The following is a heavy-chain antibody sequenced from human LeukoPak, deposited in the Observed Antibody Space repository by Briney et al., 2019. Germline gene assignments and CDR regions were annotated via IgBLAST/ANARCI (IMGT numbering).Heavy chain of an antibody. V-gene: IGHV3-48*01. CDR1: GFTFTTYG. Sequence: GSLRLSCSASGFTFTTYGMNWVRQAPGKGLEWVSYISSSSSTIYYADSVKGRFTISRDNAKNSLYLQMNSLRAEDTAVYYCARERAADSDAFDIWGQGTMVTVSS. D-gene: IGHD6-13*01. CDR2: ISSSSSTI. CDR3: ARERAADSDAFDI. J-gene: IGHJ3*02.